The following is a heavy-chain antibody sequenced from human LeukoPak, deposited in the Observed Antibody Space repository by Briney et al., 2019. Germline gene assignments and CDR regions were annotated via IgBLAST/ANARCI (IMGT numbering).Heavy chain of an antibody. CDR3: ARERASWEMATIPDAFDI. D-gene: IGHD5-24*01. J-gene: IGHJ3*02. CDR1: GYTFSGFTGYY. Sequence: ASVKVSCKASGYTFSGFTGYYIHWVRQAPGQGLEWMGIINPSGGSTSYAQKFQGRVTMTRDTSTSTVYMELSSLRSEDTAVYYCARERASWEMATIPDAFDIWGQGTMVTVSS. CDR2: INPSGGST. V-gene: IGHV1-46*03.